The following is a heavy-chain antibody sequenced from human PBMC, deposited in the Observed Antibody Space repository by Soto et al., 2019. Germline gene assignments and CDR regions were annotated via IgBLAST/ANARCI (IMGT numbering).Heavy chain of an antibody. V-gene: IGHV4-39*01. CDR1: GGSITSSYY. CDR2: IHYGGNT. CDR3: AKLSNLYYSAMDV. J-gene: IGHJ6*02. D-gene: IGHD2-21*01. Sequence: SETVSLTCTVSGGSITSSYYWGWIRQPPGKGLEWIGSIHYGGNTYYNPSLKSRVTISVDTSKNQFSLKLSSVTAADTAVYYCAKLSNLYYSAMDVWGQGTTVT.